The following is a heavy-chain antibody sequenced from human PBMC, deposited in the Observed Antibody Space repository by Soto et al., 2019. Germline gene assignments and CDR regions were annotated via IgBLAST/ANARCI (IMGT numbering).Heavy chain of an antibody. CDR2: ISGSGGST. Sequence: GGSLRLSYAASGFTFSSYAMSWVRQAPGKGLEWVSAISGSGGSTYYADSVKGRFTISRDNSKNTLYLQMNSLRAEDTAVYYCAKATHSSSWGYYYYYMDVWGKGTTVAVSS. V-gene: IGHV3-23*01. D-gene: IGHD6-6*01. CDR3: AKATHSSSWGYYYYYMDV. CDR1: GFTFSSYA. J-gene: IGHJ6*03.